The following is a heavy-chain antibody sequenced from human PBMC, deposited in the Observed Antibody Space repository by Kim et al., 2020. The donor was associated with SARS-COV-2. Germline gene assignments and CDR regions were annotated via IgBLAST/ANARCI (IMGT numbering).Heavy chain of an antibody. CDR1: GGSFSGYY. CDR3: ARRYSSSLSRTSVDY. CDR2: INHSGST. Sequence: SETLSLTCAVYGGSFSGYYWSWIRQPPGKGLEWIGEINHSGSTNYNPSLKSRVTISVDTSKNQFSLKLSSVTAADTAVYYCARRYSSSLSRTSVDYWGQGTLVTVYS. V-gene: IGHV4-34*01. D-gene: IGHD6-13*01. J-gene: IGHJ4*02.